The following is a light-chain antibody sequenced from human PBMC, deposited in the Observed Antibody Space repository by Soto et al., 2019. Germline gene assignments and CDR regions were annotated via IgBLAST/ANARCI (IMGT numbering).Light chain of an antibody. CDR3: QQYNNWPPYT. CDR1: QGISSA. CDR2: GAS. Sequence: TQSPSSLSASVGDRVTITCRASQGISSALAWYQQKPGQAPRLLIYGASTRATGIPARFSGSGSGTEFTLTIRSLQSEDFAVYYCQQYNNWPPYTFGQGTKLEIK. V-gene: IGKV3-15*01. J-gene: IGKJ2*01.